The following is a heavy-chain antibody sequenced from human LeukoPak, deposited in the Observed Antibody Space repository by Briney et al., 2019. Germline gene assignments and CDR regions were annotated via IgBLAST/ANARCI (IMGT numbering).Heavy chain of an antibody. CDR3: ARREQWLVGDDY. CDR1: GYTFTSYG. J-gene: IGHJ4*02. V-gene: IGHV1-18*01. D-gene: IGHD6-19*01. CDR2: ISAYNGNT. Sequence: ASVKVSCKASGYTFTSYGISWVRQAPGQGLEWMGWISAYNGNTNCAQKFQGRVTMTTDTSTTTVNMELRSLRFDDTAVYYCARREQWLVGDDYWGQGTLVTVSS.